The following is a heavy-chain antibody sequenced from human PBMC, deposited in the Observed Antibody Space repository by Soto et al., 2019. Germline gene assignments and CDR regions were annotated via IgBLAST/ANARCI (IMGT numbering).Heavy chain of an antibody. Sequence: GDLGVSCAVSGLTFSRFAMSWVRQIPGKGLEWVSAISGSGQTTYYADSVKGRFTVSRDNSNNTLYLQMNSLRAEDTAVYYCAKEQRKPAIFGVVTLSWGQGTLVTVSS. CDR2: ISGSGQTT. V-gene: IGHV3-23*01. CDR3: AKEQRKPAIFGVVTLS. D-gene: IGHD3-3*01. J-gene: IGHJ5*02. CDR1: GLTFSRFA.